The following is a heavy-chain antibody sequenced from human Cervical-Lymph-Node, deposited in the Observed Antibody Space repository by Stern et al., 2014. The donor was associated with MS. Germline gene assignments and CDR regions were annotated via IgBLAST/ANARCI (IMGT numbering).Heavy chain of an antibody. CDR2: ISSSSSTI. V-gene: IGHV3-48*02. J-gene: IGHJ6*02. CDR3: ARDSHSSGWSDYYYYGMDV. D-gene: IGHD6-19*01. CDR1: GFPFSSYS. Sequence: EVQLVESGGGLVQPGGSLRLSCAASGFPFSSYSMNWVRQAPGKGLEWVSYISSSSSTIYYADSVKGRFTISRDNAKNSLYLQMNSLRDEDTAVYYCARDSHSSGWSDYYYYGMDVWGQGTTVTVSS.